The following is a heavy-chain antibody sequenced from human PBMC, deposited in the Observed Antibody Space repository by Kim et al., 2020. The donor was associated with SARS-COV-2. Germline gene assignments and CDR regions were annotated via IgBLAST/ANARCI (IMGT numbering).Heavy chain of an antibody. CDR2: IRSKANSYAT. Sequence: GGSLRLSCAASGFTFSRSAMHWVRQASGKGLEWVGRIRSKANSYATAYAASVKGRFTISRDDSKNTAYLQMNSLKTEDTAVYYCTRHPYGDYQSPYYYYYGLDVWGQGTTVTVSS. CDR3: TRHPYGDYQSPYYYYYGLDV. V-gene: IGHV3-73*01. J-gene: IGHJ6*02. D-gene: IGHD4-17*01. CDR1: GFTFSRSA.